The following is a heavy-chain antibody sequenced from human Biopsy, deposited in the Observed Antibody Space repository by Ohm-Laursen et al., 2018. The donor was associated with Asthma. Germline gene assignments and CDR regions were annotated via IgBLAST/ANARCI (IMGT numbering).Heavy chain of an antibody. D-gene: IGHD1-7*01. J-gene: IGHJ4*02. CDR3: ARVMELELLDY. CDR1: GFTFSSYA. Sequence: SLRLSCAASGFTFSSYAMSWVRQAPGKGLEWVSAISGSGGSTYYADSVKGRFTISRGKSKNTLYMQMNSLRAEDTAVYYCARVMELELLDYWGQGTLVTVSS. V-gene: IGHV3-23*01. CDR2: ISGSGGST.